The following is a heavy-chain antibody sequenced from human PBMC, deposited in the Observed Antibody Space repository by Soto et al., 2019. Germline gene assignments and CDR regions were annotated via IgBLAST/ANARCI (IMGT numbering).Heavy chain of an antibody. CDR3: ARGPRYYDSSGYYPR. Sequence: SETLSLTCAVYGGSFSGYYWSWIRQPPGKGLEWIGEINHSGSTNYNPSLKSRVTISVDTSKNQFSLKLSSVTAADTAVYYCARGPRYYDSSGYYPRWGQGTLVTVSS. V-gene: IGHV4-34*01. D-gene: IGHD3-22*01. CDR2: INHSGST. CDR1: GGSFSGYY. J-gene: IGHJ4*02.